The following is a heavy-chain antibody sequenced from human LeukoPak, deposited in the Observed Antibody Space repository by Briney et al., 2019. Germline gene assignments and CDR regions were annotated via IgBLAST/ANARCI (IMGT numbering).Heavy chain of an antibody. CDR2: IYSDSST. CDR3: ARRAGIYSHPYDY. D-gene: IGHD1-14*01. CDR1: ELTVSSNC. J-gene: IGHJ4*02. V-gene: IGHV3-53*01. Sequence: GGSLRLSCAASELTVSSNCMTWVRQAPGKGLEWVSFIYSDSSTYYADSVRGRFTISRDNSKNTLYLQMNSLRAEDTAVYSCARRAGIYSHPYDYWGQGTLVTVSS.